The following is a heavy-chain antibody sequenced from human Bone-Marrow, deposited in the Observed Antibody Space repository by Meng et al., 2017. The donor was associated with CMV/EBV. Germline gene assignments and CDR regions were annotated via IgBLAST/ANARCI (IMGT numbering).Heavy chain of an antibody. CDR3: ARCRATYYDFWSGNTHPKAYYGMDV. V-gene: IGHV4-34*01. D-gene: IGHD3-3*01. J-gene: IGHJ6*02. Sequence: GWLRQTPGKGLEWMGEINHSGSTNYNPFLKSRVTISVDTSKNQFSLKLSSVTAADTAVYYCARCRATYYDFWSGNTHPKAYYGMDVWGQGTTVTVSS. CDR2: INHSGST.